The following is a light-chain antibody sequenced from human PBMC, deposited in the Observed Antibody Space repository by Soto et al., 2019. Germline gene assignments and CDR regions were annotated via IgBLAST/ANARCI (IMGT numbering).Light chain of an antibody. J-gene: IGLJ1*01. CDR1: GTDFGAYDY. CDR3: SSYTSSSIVYV. V-gene: IGLV2-14*03. Sequence: QSVLTQPASASGSPGQSITISCTGTGTDFGAYDYVSWYQQHPGKAPKLVIYDVNNRPSGVSSRFSGSKSGNTASLTISGLQAEDEADYYCSSYTSSSIVYVFGTGTKVTV. CDR2: DVN.